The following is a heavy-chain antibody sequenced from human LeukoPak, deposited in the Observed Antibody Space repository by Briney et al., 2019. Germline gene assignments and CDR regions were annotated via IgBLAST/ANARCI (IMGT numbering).Heavy chain of an antibody. CDR2: ISGSGGST. J-gene: IGHJ4*02. Sequence: GGSLRLSCAASGFTFSIYTMNWVRQAPGKGLEWVSTISGSGGSTYYADSVKGRFTVSRDNSKNTMYLQMNTLRAEDTAVYYCAKDGGKRGGVDYWGQGTRVTVSS. CDR1: GFTFSIYT. V-gene: IGHV3-23*01. CDR3: AKDGGKRGGVDY. D-gene: IGHD3-16*01.